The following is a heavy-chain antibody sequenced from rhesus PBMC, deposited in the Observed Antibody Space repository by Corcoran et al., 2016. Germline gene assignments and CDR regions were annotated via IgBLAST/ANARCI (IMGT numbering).Heavy chain of an antibody. CDR3: VRHPEHANFEYRFPV. J-gene: IGHJ5-1*01. D-gene: IGHD4-17*01. V-gene: IGHV4-127*01. CDR1: GASISSGYG. CDR2: IGGSGGDT. Sequence: QGQLQESGPGLVKPSETLSLTCSVSGASISSGYGGSWLRQFPGKGLEWIGYIGGSGGDTKKNPSLGSRVTISKDTTKNQFSLTLTSVVAADTAVYYCVRHPEHANFEYRFPVWGAGVLVTVSS.